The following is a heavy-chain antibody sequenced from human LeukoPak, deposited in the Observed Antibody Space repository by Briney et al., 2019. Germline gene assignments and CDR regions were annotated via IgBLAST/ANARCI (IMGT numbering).Heavy chain of an antibody. CDR1: GFSFSSYS. Sequence: GGSLRLSCAASGFSFSSYSLNWVRQAPGKGLEWVSFISSSSSYIFYADSVKGRFTISRDNDKNSLFLQMDSLRVEDTAVYFCARDLTVGASYKSDYWGQGTLVTVPS. CDR2: ISSSSSYI. V-gene: IGHV3-21*01. CDR3: ARDLTVGASYKSDY. D-gene: IGHD4-11*01. J-gene: IGHJ4*02.